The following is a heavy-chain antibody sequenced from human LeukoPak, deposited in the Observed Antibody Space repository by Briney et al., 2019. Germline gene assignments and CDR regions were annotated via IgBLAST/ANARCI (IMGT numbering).Heavy chain of an antibody. J-gene: IGHJ2*01. CDR1: GFIFSNYW. D-gene: IGHD6-25*01. CDR3: ARVESGYWYFDL. CDR2: IYTGGST. Sequence: GGSLRLSCAASGFIFSNYWMSWIRQAPGKGLEWVSVIYTGGSTHYPDSVMGRFTISRDDSKNTVSLQMNSLRAEDTAVYYCARVESGYWYFDLWGRGTLVTVSS. V-gene: IGHV3-66*01.